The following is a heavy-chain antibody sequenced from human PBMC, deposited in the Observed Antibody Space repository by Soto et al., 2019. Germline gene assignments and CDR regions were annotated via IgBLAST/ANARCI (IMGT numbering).Heavy chain of an antibody. D-gene: IGHD6-19*01. V-gene: IGHV3-21*01. CDR3: AKGQWQTNYYYYGMDV. Sequence: SLRLSCAASGFTFSSYSMNWVRQAPGKGLEWVSSISSSSSYIYYADSVKGRFTISRDNSKNTLYLQMNSLRAEDTAVYYCAKGQWQTNYYYYGMDVWGQGTTVTVSS. J-gene: IGHJ6*02. CDR1: GFTFSSYS. CDR2: ISSSSSYI.